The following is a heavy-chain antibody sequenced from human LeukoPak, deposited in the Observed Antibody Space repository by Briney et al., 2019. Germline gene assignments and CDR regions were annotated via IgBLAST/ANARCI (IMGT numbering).Heavy chain of an antibody. CDR2: ISAYNGNT. CDR3: ARDFKRVVGGDYFDY. Sequence: ASVKVSCKASGYTSISYGINWVRQAPGQGLEWMGWISAYNGNTNYAQKLQGRVTMTTDTSTSTAYMELRSLRSDDTAVYYCARDFKRVVGGDYFDYWGQGTLVTVSS. D-gene: IGHD2-15*01. V-gene: IGHV1-18*01. J-gene: IGHJ4*02. CDR1: GYTSISYG.